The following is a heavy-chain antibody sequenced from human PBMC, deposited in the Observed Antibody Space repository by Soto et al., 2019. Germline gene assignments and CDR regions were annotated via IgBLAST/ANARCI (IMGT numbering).Heavy chain of an antibody. J-gene: IGHJ1*01. Sequence: QVQLVESGGGVVQPGRSLRLSCAASGLTFSSYGMHWVRQAPGMGLEWVAVISYDGSKQYYADSVKGRFTISRDNSKNTLYLQMNSLRVEDTAMYYCAIEWDISSWYRECFQHWCQGTQVTVSP. D-gene: IGHD6-13*01. CDR2: ISYDGSKQ. CDR1: GLTFSSYG. CDR3: AIEWDISSWYRECFQH. V-gene: IGHV3-30*03.